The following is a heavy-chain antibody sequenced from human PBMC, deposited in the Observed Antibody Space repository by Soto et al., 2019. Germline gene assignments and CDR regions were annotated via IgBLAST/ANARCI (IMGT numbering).Heavy chain of an antibody. CDR3: ARVLTIFGVVTWFAP. CDR2: IIPIFGTA. V-gene: IGHV1-69*13. D-gene: IGHD3-3*01. CDR1: GGTFSSYA. Sequence: GASVKVSCKASGGTFSSYAISWVRQAPGQGLEWMGGIIPIFGTANYAQKFQGRVTITADESTSTAYMELSSLRSEDTAVYYCARVLTIFGVVTWFAPWGQGTLVTVSS. J-gene: IGHJ5*02.